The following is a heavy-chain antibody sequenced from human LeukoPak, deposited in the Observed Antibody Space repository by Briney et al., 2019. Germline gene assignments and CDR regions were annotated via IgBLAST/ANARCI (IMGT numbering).Heavy chain of an antibody. CDR1: GFTFSSYG. V-gene: IGHV3-30*02. CDR3: AKDLGSGSYVSYYFDY. J-gene: IGHJ4*02. CDR2: IRYDGSNK. D-gene: IGHD1-26*01. Sequence: PGGSLRLSCAASGFTFSSYGMHWVRQAPGKGLEWVAFIRYDGSNKYYADSVKGRFTVSRDNSKNTLYLQMNSLRAEDTAVYYCAKDLGSGSYVSYYFDYWGQGTLVTVSS.